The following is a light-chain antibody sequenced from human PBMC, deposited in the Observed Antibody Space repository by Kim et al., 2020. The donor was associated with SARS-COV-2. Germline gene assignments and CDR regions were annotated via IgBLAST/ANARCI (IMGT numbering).Light chain of an antibody. Sequence: PSQSGRTTWSGESVPKQYDYWFQQKPGEDPVLVIYTDTERPSGIPERFSGSTSGTTVTLTISGVQAEDEADYYCQSADSSDTFWVFGGGTQLTVL. CDR1: SVPKQY. CDR3: QSADSSDTFWV. CDR2: TDT. J-gene: IGLJ3*02. V-gene: IGLV3-25*03.